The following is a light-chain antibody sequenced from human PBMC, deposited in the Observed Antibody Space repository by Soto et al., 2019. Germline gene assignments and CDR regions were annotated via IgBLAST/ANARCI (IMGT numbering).Light chain of an antibody. V-gene: IGKV3-20*01. Sequence: IALTQSPGTLSLSPGERATLSCRASQRVSSNYVAWYQHKPGQAPRLLLHGASIRATGIPARFSGSGSGTDFTLTISRLEPEDFAVYYCPQYGTLPYAFGQGTKLQIK. CDR2: GAS. CDR1: QRVSSNY. CDR3: PQYGTLPYA. J-gene: IGKJ2*01.